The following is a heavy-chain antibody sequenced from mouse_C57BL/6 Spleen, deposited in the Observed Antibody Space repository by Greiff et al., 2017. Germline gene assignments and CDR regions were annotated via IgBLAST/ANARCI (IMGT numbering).Heavy chain of an antibody. CDR2: IDPEGGNT. V-gene: IGHV14-2*01. J-gene: IGHJ2*01. D-gene: IGHD1-1*01. CDR1: GFTFKDYY. CDR3: ARDYYGSTQAY. Sequence: EVKLQESGAELVKPGASVKLSCTASGFTFKDYYMHWVKQRTEQGLEWIGRIDPEGGNTNYAPKFKGKATITADTSSNTAYLQLSSLTSEDTAGDYCARDYYGSTQAYWGQGTTLTVSS.